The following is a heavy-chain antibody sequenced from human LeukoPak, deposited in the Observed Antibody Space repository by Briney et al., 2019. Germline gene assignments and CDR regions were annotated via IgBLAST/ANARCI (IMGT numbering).Heavy chain of an antibody. CDR2: IFHSGST. V-gene: IGHV4-4*02. CDR3: ARHYDAYYFDY. D-gene: IGHD3-22*01. Sequence: PSGTLSLTCAVSGGSLSSNSWWTWVRQPPGKGLEWIGAIFHSGSTNYNPSLKSRVTISVDTSKNQFSLKLSSVTAADTAVYYCARHYDAYYFDYWGQGTLVTVSS. J-gene: IGHJ4*02. CDR1: GGSLSSNSW.